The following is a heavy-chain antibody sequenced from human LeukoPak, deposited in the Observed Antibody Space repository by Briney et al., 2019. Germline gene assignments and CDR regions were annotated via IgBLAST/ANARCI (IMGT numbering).Heavy chain of an antibody. CDR1: GYTFPNYW. V-gene: IGHV5-51*01. Sequence: GESLKISLRGSGYTFPNYWIGWVRQMPGKGLEWMGIIYPGDSDTRYSPSFQGQVTISADKSISTAYLQWSSLKASDTAMYYCASRGGSGSHDASDIWGQGTMVTVSS. CDR2: IYPGDSDT. J-gene: IGHJ3*02. D-gene: IGHD1-26*01. CDR3: ASRGGSGSHDASDI.